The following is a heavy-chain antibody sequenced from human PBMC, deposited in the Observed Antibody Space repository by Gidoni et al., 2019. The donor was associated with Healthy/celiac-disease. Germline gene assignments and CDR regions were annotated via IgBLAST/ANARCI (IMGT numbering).Heavy chain of an antibody. D-gene: IGHD1-26*01. J-gene: IGHJ5*02. V-gene: IGHV3-23*01. CDR3: AKYPPRGSSVGYWFDP. Sequence: EVQLLESGGGLVQPGGSLRLSCAASGFTFSSYAMSWVRQAPGKGLEWVSAISGSGGSTYYADSVKGRFTISRDNSKNTLYLQRNSLRAEDTAVYYCAKYPPRGSSVGYWFDPWGQGTLVTVSS. CDR2: ISGSGGST. CDR1: GFTFSSYA.